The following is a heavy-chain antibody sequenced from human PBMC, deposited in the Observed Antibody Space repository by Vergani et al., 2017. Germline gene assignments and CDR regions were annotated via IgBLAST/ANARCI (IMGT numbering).Heavy chain of an antibody. CDR2: INPGDSDT. D-gene: IGHD2-15*01. J-gene: IGHJ4*02. CDR1: GYSFTNYW. CDR3: ARRNCSYGNCYGFDF. V-gene: IGHV5-51*01. Sequence: EVQLVQSGAEVKKPGESLKISCQISGYSFTNYWIGWVRQMPGKGLEWMGIINPGDSDTRYSPSFQGQVTFSADKSLNTAYLQCSSLKASDTAMYYCARRNCSYGNCYGFDFWGQGTQVTVSS.